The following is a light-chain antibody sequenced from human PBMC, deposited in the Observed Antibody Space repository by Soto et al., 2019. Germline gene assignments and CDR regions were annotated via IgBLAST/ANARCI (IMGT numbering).Light chain of an antibody. J-gene: IGKJ5*01. V-gene: IGKV1D-8*03. CDR2: AAS. Sequence: VIWMTQSPSLLSASTGDRVTISCRMSQGISSYLAWYQQKPGKAPKLLIYAASSLQSGVPSRFSGSGSGTDFTLTISSLEPEDFAVYYCQQRSNRITFGQGTRLEIK. CDR1: QGISSY. CDR3: QQRSNRIT.